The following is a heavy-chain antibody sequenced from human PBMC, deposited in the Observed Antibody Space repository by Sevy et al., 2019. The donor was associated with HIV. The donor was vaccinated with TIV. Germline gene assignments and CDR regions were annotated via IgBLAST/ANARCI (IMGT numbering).Heavy chain of an antibody. V-gene: IGHV3-23*01. Sequence: GGSLRLSCAASGFTFNTYAMSWVRQAPGKGLEWVSGISGSGRSTYYADSVKGRFTISRDNSKNTLYLQVNNLRAEDTAVYYCAKEAPGYSYDSSGSFDYWGQGTLVTVSS. CDR3: AKEAPGYSYDSSGSFDY. CDR1: GFTFNTYA. D-gene: IGHD3-22*01. CDR2: ISGSGRST. J-gene: IGHJ4*02.